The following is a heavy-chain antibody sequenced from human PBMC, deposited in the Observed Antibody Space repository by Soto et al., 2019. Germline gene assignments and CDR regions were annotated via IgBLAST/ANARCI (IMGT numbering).Heavy chain of an antibody. D-gene: IGHD3-10*01. CDR1: GGSISSGGYY. CDR2: IYYSGST. J-gene: IGHJ5*02. V-gene: IGHV4-31*03. Sequence: QVQLQESGPGLVKPSQTLSLTCTVSGGSISSGGYYWSWIRQHPGKGLEWIGYIYYSGSTYYNPSLKSRVTISVDTSKNQFSLKLSSVTVADTAVYYCAREIQSMVRGPFDPWGQGTLVTVSS. CDR3: AREIQSMVRGPFDP.